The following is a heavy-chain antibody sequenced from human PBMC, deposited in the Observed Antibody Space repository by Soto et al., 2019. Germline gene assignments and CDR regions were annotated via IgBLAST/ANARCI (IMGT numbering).Heavy chain of an antibody. CDR3: ARQHMVSYYFDS. V-gene: IGHV3-33*01. Sequence: QVQLADSGGGVVQPGRSLRLSCAASGFSFNNHGMHWVRQAPGKGLEWVAVIWYDGSYKYYADSVKGRFTISRDNSKNTLYLQMNSRRAEDTALHYCARQHMVSYYFDSWGQGTLVTVSS. D-gene: IGHD2-8*01. J-gene: IGHJ4*02. CDR2: IWYDGSYK. CDR1: GFSFNNHG.